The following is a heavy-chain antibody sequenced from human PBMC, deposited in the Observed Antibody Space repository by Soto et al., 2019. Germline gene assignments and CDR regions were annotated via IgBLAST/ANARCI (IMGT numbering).Heavy chain of an antibody. D-gene: IGHD4-17*01. CDR2: IYYSGST. CDR3: ASYDYGDYSTKGRPYYFDY. V-gene: IGHV4-59*08. CDR1: GGSISSYY. J-gene: IGHJ4*02. Sequence: SETLSLTCTVSGGSISSYYWSWIRQPPGKGLEWIGYIYYSGSTNYNPSLKSRVTISVDTSKNQFSLKLSSVTAADTAVYYCASYDYGDYSTKGRPYYFDYWGQGTLVTVSS.